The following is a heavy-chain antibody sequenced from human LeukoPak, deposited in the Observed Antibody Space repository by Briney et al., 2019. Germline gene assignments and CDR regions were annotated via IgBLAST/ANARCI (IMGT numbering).Heavy chain of an antibody. CDR2: IYYSGST. D-gene: IGHD2-2*01. J-gene: IGHJ4*01. CDR1: GGSISSGGYY. CDR3: ARYCSSTSCYWGPNFDY. V-gene: IGHV4-31*03. Sequence: PSETLSLTCTVSGGSISSGGYYWSWIRQHPGKGLEWIGYIYYSGSTYYNPSPTSRVTISVDTSKNQFSLKLSSVTAADTAVYYCARYCSSTSCYWGPNFDYWGQGTLVTVSS.